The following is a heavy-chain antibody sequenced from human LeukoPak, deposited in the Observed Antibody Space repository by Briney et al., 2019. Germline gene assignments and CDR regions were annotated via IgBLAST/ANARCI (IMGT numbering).Heavy chain of an antibody. CDR2: IYYSGST. J-gene: IGHJ3*02. Sequence: PSETLSLTCTVSGGSISSYYWSWIRQPPGKGLEWIGYIYYSGSTNYNPSLKSRVTISVDTSKNQFSLKLSSVTAADTAVYYCARDKGNYDSSGYNAFDIWGQGTMVTVSS. CDR1: GGSISSYY. D-gene: IGHD3-22*01. CDR3: ARDKGNYDSSGYNAFDI. V-gene: IGHV4-59*01.